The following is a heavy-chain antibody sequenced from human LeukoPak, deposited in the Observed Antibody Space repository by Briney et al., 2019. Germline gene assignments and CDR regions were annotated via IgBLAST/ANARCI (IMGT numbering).Heavy chain of an antibody. J-gene: IGHJ4*02. D-gene: IGHD1-1*01. V-gene: IGHV4-61*02. Sequence: PSQTLSLTCTVSGGSISSGSYYWNWIRQPAGKGLEWIGRFYTSGSTNYNPSLKSRVTISVDTSKNQFSLKLSSVTAADTAVYYCVRDRVATDLNPFDYWGQGTLVTVSS. CDR3: VRDRVATDLNPFDY. CDR2: FYTSGST. CDR1: GGSISSGSYY.